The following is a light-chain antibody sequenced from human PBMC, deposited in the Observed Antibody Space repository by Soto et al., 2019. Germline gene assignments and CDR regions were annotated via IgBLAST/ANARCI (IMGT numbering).Light chain of an antibody. CDR3: QQYDDWLRLT. V-gene: IGKV3D-15*01. CDR1: PSVNSY. CDR2: GAS. J-gene: IGKJ4*01. Sequence: MPPAPATLSVSPWPRATLSCRASPSVNSYLAWYQQKPGQAPRLLIFGASSWATAIAARFSGSGSGTEFNLTISSLQSEDFAVYFCQQYDDWLRLTFGGGTKVDIK.